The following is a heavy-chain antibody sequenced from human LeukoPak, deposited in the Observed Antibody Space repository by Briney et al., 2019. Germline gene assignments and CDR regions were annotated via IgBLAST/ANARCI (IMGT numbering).Heavy chain of an antibody. CDR2: INHSGST. CDR3: ARGYHF. V-gene: IGHV4-34*01. CDR1: GGSFSGYY. J-gene: IGHJ4*02. D-gene: IGHD3-3*01. Sequence: SETLSLTCAVYGGSFSGYYWSWIRQPPGKGLEWIGEINHSGSTNYNPSLKSRVTISVDTSKNQFSLKLSSVTAADAAVYYCARGYHFWGQGTLVTVSS.